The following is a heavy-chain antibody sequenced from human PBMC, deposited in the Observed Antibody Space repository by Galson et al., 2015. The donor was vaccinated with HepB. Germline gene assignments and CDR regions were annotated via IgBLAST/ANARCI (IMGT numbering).Heavy chain of an antibody. V-gene: IGHV1-18*04. CDR2: ISTYHDNT. CDR3: ARARYSTSPPDY. D-gene: IGHD1-26*01. Sequence: SVKVSCKASGYTFTSLGISWGRQAPGQGLEWMGWISTYHDNTNYVQKYKGRVTITTDTSTTTAYMELRSLRADDTAVYFCARARYSTSPPDYWGQGTLVSVSS. CDR1: GYTFTSLG. J-gene: IGHJ4*02.